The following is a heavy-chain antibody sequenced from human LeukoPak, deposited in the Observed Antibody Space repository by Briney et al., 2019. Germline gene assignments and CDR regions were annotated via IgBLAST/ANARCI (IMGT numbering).Heavy chain of an antibody. CDR1: GYTFTSYA. J-gene: IGHJ4*02. V-gene: IGHV1-3*01. CDR2: INAGNGNT. CDR3: ARGWLAETTVVTPYNY. Sequence: ASVKVSCKASGYTFTSYAMHWVRQAPGQRLEWMGWINAGNGNTKYSQKFQGRVTITRDTSASTAYMELSSLRSEDTAVYSCARGWLAETTVVTPYNYWGQGTLVTVSS. D-gene: IGHD4-23*01.